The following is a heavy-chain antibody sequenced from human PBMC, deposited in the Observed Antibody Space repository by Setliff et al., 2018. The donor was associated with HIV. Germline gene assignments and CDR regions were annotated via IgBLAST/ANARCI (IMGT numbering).Heavy chain of an antibody. J-gene: IGHJ5*02. V-gene: IGHV1-8*02. D-gene: IGHD4-17*01. CDR2: MNPNSGNT. Sequence: GASVKVSCKASGYTFTSYDINWVRQATGQGLEWMGWMNPNSGNTGYAQKFQGRLTMTRNTSISTAYMELSRLRSDDTAVYYCAGDGDYGEYGAWGQGTLVTVSS. CDR1: GYTFTSYD. CDR3: AGDGDYGEYGA.